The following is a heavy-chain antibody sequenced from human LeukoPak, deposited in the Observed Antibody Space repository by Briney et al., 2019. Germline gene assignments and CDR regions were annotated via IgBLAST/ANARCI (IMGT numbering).Heavy chain of an antibody. D-gene: IGHD2-2*01. CDR3: ARAGIVVVPAAMYAYYYYYMDV. V-gene: IGHV1-2*02. CDR1: GYTFTGYY. Sequence: ASVKVSCKASGYTFTGYYMHWVRQAPGQGLEWMGWINPKSGGTNYAQKFQGRVTMTRDTSISTAYMELSRLRSDDTAVYYCARAGIVVVPAAMYAYYYYYMDVWGKGTTVTISS. CDR2: INPKSGGT. J-gene: IGHJ6*03.